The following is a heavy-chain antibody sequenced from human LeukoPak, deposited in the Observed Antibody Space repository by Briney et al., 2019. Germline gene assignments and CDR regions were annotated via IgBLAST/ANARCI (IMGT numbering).Heavy chain of an antibody. Sequence: GGSLRLSCAASGFTFSDHYMDWVRQTPGKGLGWVGRSRNKANSYTTEYAASVKGRFIISRDDSKNSLFLQMNSLKTDNTAVYYCTRASLSGSYFFYWGQGALVTVSS. CDR2: SRNKANSYTT. CDR1: GFTFSDHY. J-gene: IGHJ4*02. D-gene: IGHD1-26*01. V-gene: IGHV3-72*01. CDR3: TRASLSGSYFFY.